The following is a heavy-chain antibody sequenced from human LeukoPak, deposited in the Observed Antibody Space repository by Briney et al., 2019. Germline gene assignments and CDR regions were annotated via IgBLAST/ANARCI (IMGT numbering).Heavy chain of an antibody. D-gene: IGHD6-19*01. J-gene: IGHJ4*02. CDR1: GFTVISNY. CDR3: AGSPWLAQFDY. V-gene: IGHV3-53*01. Sequence: GGSLRLSCAASGFTVISNYTTWVRQAPGKGLEWVSVIYGGGVTLYADSVKGRFTISRDNSKNTIYLQMNSLRAEDTAVYYCAGSPWLAQFDYWGQGALVTVSS. CDR2: IYGGGVT.